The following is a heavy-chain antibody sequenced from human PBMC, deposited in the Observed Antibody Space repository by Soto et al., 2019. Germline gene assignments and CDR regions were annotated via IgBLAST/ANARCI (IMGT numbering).Heavy chain of an antibody. V-gene: IGHV3-23*01. J-gene: IGHJ4*02. CDR2: ISGSGGST. Sequence: EVQLLESGGGLVQPGGSLRLSCAASGFTFSSYAMSWVRQAPGKGLEWVSAISGSGGSTYYADSVKGRFTISRDNSKNTLYLQMNSLRAEDTAVYYCAKNLPQSAPYSSGYQGPAEHWGQGTLVTVSS. D-gene: IGHD3-22*01. CDR1: GFTFSSYA. CDR3: AKNLPQSAPYSSGYQGPAEH.